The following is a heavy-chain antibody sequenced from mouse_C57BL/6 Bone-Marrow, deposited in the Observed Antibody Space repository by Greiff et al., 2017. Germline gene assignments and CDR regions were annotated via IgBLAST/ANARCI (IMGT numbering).Heavy chain of an antibody. D-gene: IGHD4-1*01. CDR2: ISAGGSYT. V-gene: IGHV5-4*01. Sequence: EVKLVESGGGLVKPGGSLKLSCAASGFTFSSYAMSWVRQTPEKRLEWVATISAGGSYTYSPDNVKGRFTIARDNAKNNLYLQMSHLKSEETAMYYCAIDPNWPFAYWGQGTLVTVSA. CDR3: AIDPNWPFAY. J-gene: IGHJ3*01. CDR1: GFTFSSYA.